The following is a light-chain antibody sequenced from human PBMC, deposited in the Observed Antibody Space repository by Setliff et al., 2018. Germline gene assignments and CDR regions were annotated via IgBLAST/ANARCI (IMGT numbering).Light chain of an antibody. J-gene: IGLJ2*01. Sequence: QSALTQPAAVSGSPGQSITISCAGTNSDVGGYNYVSWYQQHPDKAPKLIIYEVTKRPSGVSDRFSGSKSGTTASLTISGLQAEDEADYYCLSYTSETTHALFAGGTK. CDR3: LSYTSETTHAL. V-gene: IGLV2-14*03. CDR1: NSDVGGYNY. CDR2: EVT.